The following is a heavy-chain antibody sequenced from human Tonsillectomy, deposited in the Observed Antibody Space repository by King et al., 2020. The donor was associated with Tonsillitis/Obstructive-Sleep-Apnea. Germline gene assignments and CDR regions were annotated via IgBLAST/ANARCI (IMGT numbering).Heavy chain of an antibody. V-gene: IGHV4-59*01. J-gene: IGHJ4*02. Sequence: LQLQESGPGLVKPSETLSLTCTVSGGSISSYYWSWIRQPPGKGLEWIGYIYYSGSTNYNPCLKSRVTISVDTSKNQFSLKLSSVTAADTAVYYCASALSLSGSYRFDYWGQGTLVTVSS. D-gene: IGHD1-26*01. CDR1: GGSISSYY. CDR3: ASALSLSGSYRFDY. CDR2: IYYSGST.